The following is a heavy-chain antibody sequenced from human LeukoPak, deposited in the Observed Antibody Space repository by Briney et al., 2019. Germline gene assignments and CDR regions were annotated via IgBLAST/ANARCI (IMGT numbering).Heavy chain of an antibody. CDR3: AKGRSLGQLVPVFFFDY. CDR1: GFTFSSYA. Sequence: GGSLRLSCAASGFTFSSYAMSWVRQAPGKGLEWVSAISGSGGSTYYADSVKGRFTISRDNSKNTLYLQMNSLRAEDTAVYYCAKGRSLGQLVPVFFFDYWGQGTLVTVSS. CDR2: ISGSGGST. J-gene: IGHJ4*02. V-gene: IGHV3-23*01. D-gene: IGHD6-6*01.